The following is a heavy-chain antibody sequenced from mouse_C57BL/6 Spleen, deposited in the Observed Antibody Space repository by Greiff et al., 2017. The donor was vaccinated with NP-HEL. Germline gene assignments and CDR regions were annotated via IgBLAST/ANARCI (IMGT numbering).Heavy chain of an antibody. V-gene: IGHV1-15*01. CDR2: IDPETGGT. CDR3: TRDPCSWFAY. J-gene: IGHJ3*01. CDR1: GYTFTDYE. Sequence: VKLMESGAELVRPGASVTLSCKASGYTFTDYEMHWVKQTPVHGLEWIGAIDPETGGTAYNQKFKGKAILTADKSSSTAYMELRSLTSEDSAVYYCTRDPCSWFAYWGQGTLVTVSA.